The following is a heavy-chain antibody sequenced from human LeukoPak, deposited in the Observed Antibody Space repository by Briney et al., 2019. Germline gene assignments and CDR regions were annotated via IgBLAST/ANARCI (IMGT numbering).Heavy chain of an antibody. CDR3: ARDLVPAFDI. CDR1: GGSISSGSYY. D-gene: IGHD1-26*01. Sequence: PSETLSLTCTVSGGSISSGSYYWSWIRQPAGKGLEWIGRIYTSGSTNYNPSLKSRVTISVDTSKNQFSLKLSSVTAADTAVYYCARDLVPAFDIWGQGTMVTVSS. J-gene: IGHJ3*02. CDR2: IYTSGST. V-gene: IGHV4-61*02.